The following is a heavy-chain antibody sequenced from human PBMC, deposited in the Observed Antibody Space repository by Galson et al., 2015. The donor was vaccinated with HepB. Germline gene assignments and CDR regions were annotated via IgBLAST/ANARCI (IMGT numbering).Heavy chain of an antibody. CDR3: AREGVDIVATGGFDY. J-gene: IGHJ4*02. Sequence: SLRLSCAASGFTFSSYGMHWVRQAPGKGLEWVAVIWYDGSNKYYADSVKGRFTISRDNSKNTLYLQMNSLRAEDTAVYYCAREGVDIVATGGFDYWGQGTLVTVSS. D-gene: IGHD5-12*01. V-gene: IGHV3-33*01. CDR1: GFTFSSYG. CDR2: IWYDGSNK.